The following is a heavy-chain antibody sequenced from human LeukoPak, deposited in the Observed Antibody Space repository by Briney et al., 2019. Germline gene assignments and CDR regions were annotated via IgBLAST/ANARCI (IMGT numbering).Heavy chain of an antibody. CDR1: GYTFTSYY. CDR2: INPRDGGA. J-gene: IGHJ4*02. V-gene: IGHV1-46*01. D-gene: IGHD3-22*01. CDR3: ATDPDDSPPLFGY. Sequence: ASVKVSCKASGYTFTSYYTHWVRQAPGQGLEWMGIINPRDGGAIYAQKFQGRVTMTEDTSTDTAYMELSSLRSEDTAVYYCATDPDDSPPLFGYWGQGTLVTVSS.